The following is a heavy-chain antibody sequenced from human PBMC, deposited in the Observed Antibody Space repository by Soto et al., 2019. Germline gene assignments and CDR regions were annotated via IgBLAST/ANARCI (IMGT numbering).Heavy chain of an antibody. J-gene: IGHJ6*03. CDR1: GYTFTSYD. V-gene: IGHV1-8*01. Sequence: QVQLVQSGAEVKKPGASVKVSCKASGYTFTSYDINWVRQATGQGLEWMGWMNPNSGNTGHAQKNQGKVPMTRNTSISTAYMELSRLRSEDPAVYYCARGSQWLVLRYSYYYMDVWGKGTTVTVSS. D-gene: IGHD6-19*01. CDR3: ARGSQWLVLRYSYYYMDV. CDR2: MNPNSGNT.